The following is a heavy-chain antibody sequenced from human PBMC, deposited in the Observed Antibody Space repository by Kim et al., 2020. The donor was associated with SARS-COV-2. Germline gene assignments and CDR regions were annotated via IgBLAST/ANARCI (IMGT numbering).Heavy chain of an antibody. Sequence: ASVKVSCKASGYTFTSYTIIRVRQAPGQGLEWMGWISGDNGKTNYAQKFQGRVTMTTDTSTTTAYMELRSLRSDDTAVYYCASGTGRGNRGRATYCHYIMDVWGQGTTGTVSS. CDR3: ASGTGRGNRGRATYCHYIMDV. CDR2: ISGDNGKT. CDR1: GYTFTSYT. D-gene: IGHD4-4*01. V-gene: IGHV1-18*04. J-gene: IGHJ6*02.